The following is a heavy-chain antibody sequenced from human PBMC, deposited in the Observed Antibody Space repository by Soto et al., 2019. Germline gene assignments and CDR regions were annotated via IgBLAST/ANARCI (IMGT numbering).Heavy chain of an antibody. J-gene: IGHJ4*02. Sequence: QVQLQESGPGLVKPSETLSLTCTVSGGSISSYYWSWIRQPPGKGLEWIGYISYSGSTNYNPSLKSRVTISVDTSKNQFSLKLSSVTAADTAIYYCSRGRVATRPGTYWGQGTLVTVSS. D-gene: IGHD6-6*01. CDR2: ISYSGST. CDR1: GGSISSYY. CDR3: SRGRVATRPGTY. V-gene: IGHV4-59*01.